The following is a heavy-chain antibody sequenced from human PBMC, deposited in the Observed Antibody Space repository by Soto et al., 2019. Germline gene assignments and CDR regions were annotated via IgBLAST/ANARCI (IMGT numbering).Heavy chain of an antibody. V-gene: IGHV1-69*01. CDR2: IIPIFGTA. CDR1: GGTFSSYS. Sequence: QVQLVQSGAEVKKPGSSVNVSCKASGGTFSSYSINWVRQAPGQGLEWMGEIIPIFGTANYAQKFQGRVTITADESTSAACMELSSLRSEDTAVHYCARDGGRHSGGIDYWGQGTLVTVSS. J-gene: IGHJ4*02. CDR3: ARDGGRHSGGIDY. D-gene: IGHD1-26*01.